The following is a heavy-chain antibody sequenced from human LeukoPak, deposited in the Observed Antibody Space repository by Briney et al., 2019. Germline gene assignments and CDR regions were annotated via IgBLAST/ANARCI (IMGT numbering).Heavy chain of an antibody. CDR1: GGSISSGSYY. J-gene: IGHJ4*02. CDR3: ARSFPYCSSTSCYPDY. V-gene: IGHV4-61*02. D-gene: IGHD2-2*01. Sequence: SETLSLTCTVSGGSISSGSYYWSWTRQPAGKGLEWIGRIYTSGSTNYNPSLKSRVTISVDTSKNQFSLKLSSVTAADTAVYYCARSFPYCSSTSCYPDYWGQGTLVTVS. CDR2: IYTSGST.